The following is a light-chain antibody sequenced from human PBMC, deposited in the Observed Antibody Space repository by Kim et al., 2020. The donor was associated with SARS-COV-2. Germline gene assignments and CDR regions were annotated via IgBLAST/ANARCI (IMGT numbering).Light chain of an antibody. CDR3: SSYAGSSKWV. V-gene: IGLV2-8*01. Sequence: QSALTQPPSASGSPGQSVTISCTGTSSDIGDNKYVSWYQQHPGKAPKVRIYEVSKWPSGVPDRFSGSKSGNTASLTVSGLQAEDEADYYCSSYAGSSKWVFGGGTQLTVL. J-gene: IGLJ3*02. CDR1: SSDIGDNKY. CDR2: EVS.